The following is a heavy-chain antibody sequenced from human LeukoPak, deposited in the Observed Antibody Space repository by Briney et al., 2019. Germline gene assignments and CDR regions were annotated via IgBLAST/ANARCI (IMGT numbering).Heavy chain of an antibody. J-gene: IGHJ4*02. CDR2: IKQDGSEK. CDR1: GFTFSSYW. V-gene: IGHV3-7*01. Sequence: GGSLRLSCAASGFTFSSYWMSWVRQAPGKGLEWVANIKQDGSEKYYVDSLKGRFTISRDNAKNSLYLQMNSLRAEDTAVYYCARDRRISSGWSPLYYFDYWGQGTLVTVSS. D-gene: IGHD6-19*01. CDR3: ARDRRISSGWSPLYYFDY.